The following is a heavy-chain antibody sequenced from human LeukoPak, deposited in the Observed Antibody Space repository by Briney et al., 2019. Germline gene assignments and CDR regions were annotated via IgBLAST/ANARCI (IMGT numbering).Heavy chain of an antibody. V-gene: IGHV1-18*01. Sequence: ASVKVSCKASGYTFTSYGINWVRQAPGQGPEWMGLVSGYNGNTNYAQKVQGRVTVTTDTSTSTAYMELRSLRSDDTAVYYCARGPAVSSMVPYYYYGMDVWGQGTTVTASS. CDR3: ARGPAVSSMVPYYYYGMDV. CDR2: VSGYNGNT. D-gene: IGHD2-8*01. J-gene: IGHJ6*02. CDR1: GYTFTSYG.